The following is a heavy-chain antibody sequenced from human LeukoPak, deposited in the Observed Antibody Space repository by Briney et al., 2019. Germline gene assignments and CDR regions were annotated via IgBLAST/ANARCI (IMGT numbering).Heavy chain of an antibody. J-gene: IGHJ6*02. D-gene: IGHD3-10*01. CDR2: IYYSGST. V-gene: IGHV4-59*01. Sequence: SETLSLTCTVSGGSISSYYWSWIRQPPGKGLEWIGYIYYSGSTNYNPPLKSRVTISVDTSKNQFSLKLSSVTAADTAVYYCARDTAVRGNDYYYYGMDVWGQGTTVTVSS. CDR3: ARDTAVRGNDYYYYGMDV. CDR1: GGSISSYY.